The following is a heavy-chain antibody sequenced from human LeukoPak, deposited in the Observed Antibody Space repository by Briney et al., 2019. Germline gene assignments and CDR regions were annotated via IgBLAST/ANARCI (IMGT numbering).Heavy chain of an antibody. D-gene: IGHD6-19*01. Sequence: SETLSLTCTVSGGSISSGSYYWSWIRQPAGKGLEWIGRFYTSVGTNYNPSLKSRVTILVDTSKNQFSLKLSSVTAADTAVYYCARGISSGWFYDAFDIWGQGTMVTVSS. V-gene: IGHV4-61*02. CDR2: FYTSVGT. CDR1: GGSISSGSYY. CDR3: ARGISSGWFYDAFDI. J-gene: IGHJ3*02.